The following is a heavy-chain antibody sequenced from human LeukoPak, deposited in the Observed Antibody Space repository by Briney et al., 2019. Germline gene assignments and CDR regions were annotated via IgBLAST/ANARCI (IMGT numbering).Heavy chain of an antibody. D-gene: IGHD6-19*01. CDR1: GDSISSNEW. Sequence: PSGTLSLTCSVSGDSISSNEWWSWVRQPPGKGLEWIGEVFHSGSTNFNPSLKSRVTISIDKSKNQFSLEVTSVTAADTAIYYCARDLAVAGTNYFDFWGQGVRVTVSS. CDR2: VFHSGST. J-gene: IGHJ4*02. CDR3: ARDLAVAGTNYFDF. V-gene: IGHV4-4*02.